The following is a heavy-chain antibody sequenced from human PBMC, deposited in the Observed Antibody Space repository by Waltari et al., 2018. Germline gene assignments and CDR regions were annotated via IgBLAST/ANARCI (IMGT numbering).Heavy chain of an antibody. CDR1: GGSISSYY. J-gene: IGHJ4*02. CDR2: IYTSGST. CDR3: ARENPYYDILTGYGATDY. V-gene: IGHV4-4*07. D-gene: IGHD3-9*01. Sequence: QVQLQESGPGLVKPSETLSLTCTVSGGSISSYYWSWIRQPAGKGLEWIGRIYTSGSTNDNPSLKSRVTMSVDTSKNQFSLKLSSVTAADTAVYYCARENPYYDILTGYGATDYWGQGTLVTVSS.